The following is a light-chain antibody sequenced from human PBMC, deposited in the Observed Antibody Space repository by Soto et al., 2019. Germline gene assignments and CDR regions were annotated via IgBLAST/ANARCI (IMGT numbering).Light chain of an antibody. CDR2: DAS. J-gene: IGKJ1*01. V-gene: IGKV1-5*01. CDR3: QQCHSWT. CDR1: QSISSW. Sequence: DIQMTQSPSTLSASVGDRVTITCRASQSISSWLAWYQQKPEKAPKLLIYDASTLESGVPSRFSGSGSGTEFTLTISSLQPDDFATYYCQQCHSWTFGQGTKVDIK.